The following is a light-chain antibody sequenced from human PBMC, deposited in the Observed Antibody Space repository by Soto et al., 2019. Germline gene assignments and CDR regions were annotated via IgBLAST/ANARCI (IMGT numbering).Light chain of an antibody. Sequence: EIVMTQSPASLSVSPGERATLSCRASQSVSSNLAWYQQKPGQAPRLLMSGASSRATGTPDRFSGSGSGTDFILTISRLEPEDFAVYYCQQYGTSPPTFGQGTRLEI. CDR3: QQYGTSPPT. CDR2: GAS. CDR1: QSVSSN. V-gene: IGKV3-20*01. J-gene: IGKJ5*01.